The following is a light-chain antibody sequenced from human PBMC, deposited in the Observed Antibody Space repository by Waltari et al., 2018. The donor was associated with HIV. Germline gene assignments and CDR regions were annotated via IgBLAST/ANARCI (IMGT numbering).Light chain of an antibody. CDR3: SSSAGGDTLV. J-gene: IGLJ3*02. CDR1: SSDVGSYTY. CDR2: EIT. Sequence: QSALTQPPSASGFPGQSVTISCTGTSSDVGSYTYVPWYQQYPGKAPKLLIYEITKRPSGVPDRFSGSKSGNTASLTVSGLQAEDEADYYCSSSAGGDTLVFGGGTKLTVL. V-gene: IGLV2-8*01.